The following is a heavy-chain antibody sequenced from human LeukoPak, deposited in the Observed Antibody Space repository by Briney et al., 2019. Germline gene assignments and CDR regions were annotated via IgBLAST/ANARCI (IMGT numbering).Heavy chain of an antibody. CDR3: ARSSNDYRDSFDY. CDR1: GGSINSGHYY. D-gene: IGHD4-17*01. J-gene: IGHJ4*02. V-gene: IGHV4-61*02. Sequence: SETLSLTCTVSGGSINSGHYYWTWIRQPAGRGLEWIGRFYISGSINYSLSLKSRVTISVDTSKNQFSLNLSSVTAADTAVYYCARSSNDYRDSFDYWGQGTLVTVSS. CDR2: FYISGSI.